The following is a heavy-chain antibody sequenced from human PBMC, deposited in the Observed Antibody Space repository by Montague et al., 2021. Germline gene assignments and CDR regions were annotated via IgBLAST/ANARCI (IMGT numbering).Heavy chain of an antibody. CDR1: VFTFSSYA. CDR3: ANRPDITVVTL. Sequence: SLRLSCAASVFTFSSYAISWDRQAPGRGLEWVSAISGIVVSTYYADSVKGRFTISRDNSKNTLYLQMNSLRAEDTAVYYCANRPDITVVTLGGQGTLVTVSS. J-gene: IGHJ4*02. V-gene: IGHV3-23*01. D-gene: IGHD4-23*01. CDR2: ISGIVVST.